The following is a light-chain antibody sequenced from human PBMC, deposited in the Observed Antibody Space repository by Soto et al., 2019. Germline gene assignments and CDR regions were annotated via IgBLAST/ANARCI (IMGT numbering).Light chain of an antibody. CDR3: ATWDDSLAGGV. Sequence: QSVLTQPPSLSATPGQRVTISCSGSSSNIGNNYVCWYKQVPGTAPKVIMFNNNQRPSGVPDRFSGAKTGTSASLAINGLQSEDEADYYCATWDDSLAGGVFGGGTKLTVL. V-gene: IGLV1-47*02. CDR1: SSNIGNNY. CDR2: NNN. J-gene: IGLJ3*02.